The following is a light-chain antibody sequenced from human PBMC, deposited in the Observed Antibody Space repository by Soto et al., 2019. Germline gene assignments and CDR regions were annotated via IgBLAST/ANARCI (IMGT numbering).Light chain of an antibody. CDR3: QQYGISPWT. J-gene: IGKJ1*01. CDR2: GAS. Sequence: EIVLTQSPGTLSLSPGERATLSCRASQSVSSSYLAWYQQKPGQAPRLLIYGASSRDTGIPDRVSGSESGTDFTLTMSRLERQDMEVYFCQQYGISPWTFGQGTTVE. V-gene: IGKV3-20*01. CDR1: QSVSSSY.